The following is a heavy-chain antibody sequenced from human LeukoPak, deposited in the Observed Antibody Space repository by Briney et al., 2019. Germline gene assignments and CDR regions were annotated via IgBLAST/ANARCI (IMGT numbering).Heavy chain of an antibody. Sequence: SETLSLTCTVSGGSISSGDYYWSWIRQPPGKGLEWIGYIYYSGSTYYNPSLKSRVTISVDTSKNQFSLKLSSVTAAETAVYYCAREDCSSTSCSLSGWFDPWGQGTLVTVSS. CDR2: IYYSGST. CDR1: GGSISSGDYY. J-gene: IGHJ5*02. D-gene: IGHD2-2*01. V-gene: IGHV4-30-4*08. CDR3: AREDCSSTSCSLSGWFDP.